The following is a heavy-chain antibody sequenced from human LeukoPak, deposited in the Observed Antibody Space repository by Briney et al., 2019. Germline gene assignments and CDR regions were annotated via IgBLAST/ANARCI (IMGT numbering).Heavy chain of an antibody. Sequence: SVKVSCKASGGTFSSYAISWVRQAPGQGLEWMGGIIPIFGTANYAQKFQGRVTITADKSTSTAYMELSSLRSEDTAVYYCARGQLWSLYYYSYMDVWGKGTTVTVSS. D-gene: IGHD5-18*01. J-gene: IGHJ6*03. CDR2: IIPIFGTA. CDR1: GGTFSSYA. CDR3: ARGQLWSLYYYSYMDV. V-gene: IGHV1-69*06.